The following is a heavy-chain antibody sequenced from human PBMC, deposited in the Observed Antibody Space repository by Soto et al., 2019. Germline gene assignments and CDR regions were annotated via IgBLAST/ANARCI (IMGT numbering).Heavy chain of an antibody. J-gene: IGHJ4*02. D-gene: IGHD2-15*01. CDR2: INAGNGNT. CDR3: ARGPGGPDGPGDY. V-gene: IGHV1-3*01. Sequence: ASVKVSCKASGYTFNSYAMHWVRQAPGQRLEWMGWINAGNGNTKYSQKFQGRVTITRDTSASTAYMELSSLRSEDTAVYYCARGPGGPDGPGDYWGQGTLVTVPQ. CDR1: GYTFNSYA.